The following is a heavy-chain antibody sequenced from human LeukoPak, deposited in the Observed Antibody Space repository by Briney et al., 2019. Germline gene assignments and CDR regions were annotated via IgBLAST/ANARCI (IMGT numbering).Heavy chain of an antibody. CDR1: GFTFSSYA. J-gene: IGHJ5*02. V-gene: IGHV3-23*01. CDR3: AKDRAVVVVTGNWFGP. CDR2: LSGSGGST. D-gene: IGHD2-21*02. Sequence: GGSLRLSCAASGFTFSSYAMSWVRQAPGKGLEWVSALSGSGGSTYYADSVKGRFTISRDNSKNTLYLQMNSLRAEDTALYYCAKDRAVVVVTGNWFGPWGQGTLVTVSS.